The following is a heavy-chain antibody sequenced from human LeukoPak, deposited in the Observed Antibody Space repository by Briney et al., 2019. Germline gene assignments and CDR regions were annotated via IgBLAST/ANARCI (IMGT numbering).Heavy chain of an antibody. J-gene: IGHJ5*02. CDR2: ISSGGSTI. V-gene: IGHV3-11*04. Sequence: LSLTCTVSGGATTTYYWSWIRQAPGKGLEWVSYISSGGSTIYYADSVKGRFTISRDNAKNSLYLQMNSLRAEDTAVYYCASLPDYDILTGYSNWFDPWGQGTLVTVSS. CDR1: GGATTTYY. D-gene: IGHD3-9*01. CDR3: ASLPDYDILTGYSNWFDP.